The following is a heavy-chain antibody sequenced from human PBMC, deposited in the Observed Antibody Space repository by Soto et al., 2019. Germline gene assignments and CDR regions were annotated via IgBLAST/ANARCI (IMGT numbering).Heavy chain of an antibody. CDR2: ISHDGSDK. Sequence: QVQLVESGGGVVQPGRSLRLSCAASGFPFTSYGMHWVREGLDKGLEWVAIISHDGSDKYYADWVKGRFTISRDNSKNTLYLRMNSLRPEDTALYYCVGGQYYFDYRGQGPLVIVSS. V-gene: IGHV3-30*03. D-gene: IGHD3-10*01. CDR1: GFPFTSYG. CDR3: VGGQYYFDY. J-gene: IGHJ4*02.